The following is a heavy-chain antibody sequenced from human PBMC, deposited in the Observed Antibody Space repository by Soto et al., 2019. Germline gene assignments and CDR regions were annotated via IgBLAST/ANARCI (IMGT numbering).Heavy chain of an antibody. V-gene: IGHV3-48*03. D-gene: IGHD1-7*01. J-gene: IGHJ4*02. CDR1: GFTFSSYE. CDR2: ISSSGSTI. CDR3: ARDPGTKSGEVFDY. Sequence: HPGGSLRLSCAASGFTFSSYEMNWVRQAPGKGLEWVSYISSSGSTIYYADSVKGRFTISRDNAKSSLYLQMNSLRAEDTAVYYCARDPGTKSGEVFDYWGQGTLVTVSS.